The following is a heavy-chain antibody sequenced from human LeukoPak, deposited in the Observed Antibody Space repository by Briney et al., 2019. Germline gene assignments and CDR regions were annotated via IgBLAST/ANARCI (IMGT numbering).Heavy chain of an antibody. Sequence: GASVKVSCKASGGTFSSYAISWVRQAPGQGLEWMGGIIPIFGTANYAQKFQGRVTITADKSTSTAYMELSSLRSEDTAVYYCALEGRDYYGSGSYYPTDYWGQGTLVTVSS. V-gene: IGHV1-69*06. D-gene: IGHD3-10*01. CDR2: IIPIFGTA. CDR3: ALEGRDYYGSGSYYPTDY. CDR1: GGTFSSYA. J-gene: IGHJ4*02.